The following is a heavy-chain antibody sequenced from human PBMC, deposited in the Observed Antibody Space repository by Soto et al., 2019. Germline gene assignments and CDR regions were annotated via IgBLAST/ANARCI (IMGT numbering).Heavy chain of an antibody. V-gene: IGHV3-23*01. CDR3: AKHLRGLDFPEGSDY. D-gene: IGHD3-3*01. CDR2: ISGSGGST. CDR1: GFTFSSYA. J-gene: IGHJ4*02. Sequence: GGSLRLSCAASGFTFSSYAMSWVRQAPGKGLEWVSAISGSGGSTYYADSVKGRFTISRDNSKNTLYLQMNSLRAEDTAVYYCAKHLRGLDFPEGSDYWGQGTLVTVSS.